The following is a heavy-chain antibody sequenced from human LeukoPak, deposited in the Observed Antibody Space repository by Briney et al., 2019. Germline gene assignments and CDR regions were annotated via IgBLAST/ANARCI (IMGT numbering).Heavy chain of an antibody. J-gene: IGHJ4*02. CDR2: INHSGST. D-gene: IGHD1-14*01. V-gene: IGHV4-34*01. CDR1: GGSFSGYY. CDR3: ARDPRNLSRFDY. Sequence: KPSETLSLTCAVYGGSFSGYYWSWIRQPPGKGLEWIGEINHSGSTNYNPSLKGRVTISVDTSKNQFSLKLSSVTAADTAVYYCARDPRNLSRFDYWGQGTLVTVSS.